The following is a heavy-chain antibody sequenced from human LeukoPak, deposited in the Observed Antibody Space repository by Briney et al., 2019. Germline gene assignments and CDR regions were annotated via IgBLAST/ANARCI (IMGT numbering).Heavy chain of an antibody. J-gene: IGHJ3*02. D-gene: IGHD6-13*01. V-gene: IGHV3-21*06. CDR2: ISSTSNHK. Sequence: GGSLRLSCAASGFIFRSFTMTWVRQAPGKGLEWVASISSTSNHKYHADSVKGRFTISRDNDKNSLYLQMNSLRAEDTALYYCATRVTADSYDASDIWGQGTMVTVSS. CDR3: ATRVTADSYDASDI. CDR1: GFIFRSFT.